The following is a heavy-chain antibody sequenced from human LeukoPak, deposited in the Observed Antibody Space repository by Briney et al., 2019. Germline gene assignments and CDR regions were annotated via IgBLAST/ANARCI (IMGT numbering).Heavy chain of an antibody. CDR2: MNPNSGNT. D-gene: IGHD2-15*01. J-gene: IGHJ5*02. V-gene: IGHV1-8*01. CDR1: GYTFTSYD. CDR3: ARGCTYCSGSSCYGNWFDP. Sequence: ASVKVSCKASGYTFTSYDINWVRQATGQGLEWMGWMNPNSGNTGYAQKFQGRVTMTRNTSISTAYMELSSLRSEDTAVYYCARGCTYCSGSSCYGNWFDPWGQGTLVTVSS.